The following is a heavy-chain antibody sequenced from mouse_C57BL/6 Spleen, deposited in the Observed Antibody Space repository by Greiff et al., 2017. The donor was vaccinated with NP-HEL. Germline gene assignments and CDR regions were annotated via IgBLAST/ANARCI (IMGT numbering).Heavy chain of an antibody. Sequence: QVQLKQPGAELVKPGASVKLSCKASGYTFTSYWMHWVKQRPGQGLEWIGMIHPNSGSTNYNEKFKSKATLTVDKSSSTAYMQLSSLTSEDSAVYYCARIITTVVATPYFDYWGQGTTLTVSS. J-gene: IGHJ2*01. CDR3: ARIITTVVATPYFDY. D-gene: IGHD1-1*01. CDR1: GYTFTSYW. CDR2: IHPNSGST. V-gene: IGHV1-64*01.